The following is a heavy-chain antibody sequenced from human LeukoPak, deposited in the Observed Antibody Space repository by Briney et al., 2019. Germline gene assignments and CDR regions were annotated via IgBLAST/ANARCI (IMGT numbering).Heavy chain of an antibody. J-gene: IGHJ4*02. CDR2: ISAYNGNI. CDR3: ARGQGVITTGLTDY. Sequence: ASVKVSCKASGYTFTSYGISWVRQAPGQGLEWMGWISAYNGNINYAQKLQGRVTMTTDTSTSTAYMELRSLRSDDTAVYYCARGQGVITTGLTDYWGQGTLVTVSS. CDR1: GYTFTSYG. V-gene: IGHV1-18*01. D-gene: IGHD3-22*01.